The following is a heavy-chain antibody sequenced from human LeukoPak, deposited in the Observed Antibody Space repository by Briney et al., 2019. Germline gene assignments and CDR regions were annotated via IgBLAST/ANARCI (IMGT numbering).Heavy chain of an antibody. V-gene: IGHV3-66*01. D-gene: IGHD6-19*01. CDR3: VKAAAPWQWLPD. CDR1: GFTVSNTY. Sequence: PGGSLRLSCAASGFTVSNTYMSWVRQAPGKGLEWVSVIYDGVTAHYVDSVKGRFTISRDNSKNTLHLQMDNLRAEDTAVYYCVKAAAPWQWLPDWGQGTLVTVSS. J-gene: IGHJ4*02. CDR2: IYDGVTA.